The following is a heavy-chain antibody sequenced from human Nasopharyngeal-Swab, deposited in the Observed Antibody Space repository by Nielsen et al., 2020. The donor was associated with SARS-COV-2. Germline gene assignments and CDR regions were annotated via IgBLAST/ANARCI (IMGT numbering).Heavy chain of an antibody. D-gene: IGHD3-22*01. J-gene: IGHJ4*02. V-gene: IGHV3-21*01. CDR3: ASPRGYYDSSGAFDY. CDR2: ISSSSSYI. CDR1: GFTFSSYS. Sequence: GGSLRLSCAVSGFTFSSYSMNWVRQAPGKGLEWVSSISSSSSYIYYADSVKGRFTISRDNAKNSLYLQMNSLRAEDTAVYYCASPRGYYDSSGAFDYWGQGTLVTVSS.